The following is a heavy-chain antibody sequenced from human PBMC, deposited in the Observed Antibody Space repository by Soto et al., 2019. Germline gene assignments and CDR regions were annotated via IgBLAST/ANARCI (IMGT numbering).Heavy chain of an antibody. CDR1: GFTFDDYA. D-gene: IGHD4-17*01. V-gene: IGHV3-9*01. Sequence: EVQLVESGGGLVQPGRSLRLSCAASGFTFDDYAMHWVRQAPGKGLEWVSGISWNSGSIGYADSVKGRFTISRDNAKNSLYLQMNSLRAEDTALYYCAKDIPDYGDYGRPKQRVPGGGFDPWGQGTLVTVSS. CDR2: ISWNSGSI. CDR3: AKDIPDYGDYGRPKQRVPGGGFDP. J-gene: IGHJ5*02.